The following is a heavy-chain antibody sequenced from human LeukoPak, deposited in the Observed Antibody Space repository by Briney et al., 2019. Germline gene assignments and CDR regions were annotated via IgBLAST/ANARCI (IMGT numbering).Heavy chain of an antibody. J-gene: IGHJ6*02. V-gene: IGHV3-23*01. CDR3: AKERWDV. CDR1: GFTFSSYV. Sequence: GSLRLSCAASGFTFSSYVMSWVRQAPGKGLEWVSTISGTDGSTYYADSVKGRFTISRDNSKNTLYLQMSSLRVEDTAVYYCAKERWDVWGQGATVTVSS. CDR2: ISGTDGST.